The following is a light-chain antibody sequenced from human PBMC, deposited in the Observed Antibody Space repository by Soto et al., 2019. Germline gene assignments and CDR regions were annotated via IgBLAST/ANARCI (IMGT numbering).Light chain of an antibody. Sequence: EIVLTQSPGTLSLSPGESATLSCRATQSVSSSFLAWHQQKPGQAPRILIYDASSRPADIPDRFSGSGSGTDFTLSISRLDPEDFAVYFCQQYGSSPATFGQGTKVDIK. J-gene: IGKJ1*01. V-gene: IGKV3-20*01. CDR2: DAS. CDR1: QSVSSSF. CDR3: QQYGSSPAT.